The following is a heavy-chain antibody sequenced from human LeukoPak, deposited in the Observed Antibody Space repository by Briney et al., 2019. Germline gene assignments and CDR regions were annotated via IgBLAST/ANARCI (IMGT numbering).Heavy chain of an antibody. D-gene: IGHD4-23*01. V-gene: IGHV3-21*01. CDR1: GFTFSSYS. J-gene: IGHJ4*02. CDR3: ARVFSVVTHNFDS. Sequence: PGGSLRLSCAASGFTFSSYSMNWVRQAPGKGLEWVLSISSSSSYIYYADSVKGRFTISRDNAKNSLYLQMNSLRAEDTAVYYCARVFSVVTHNFDSWGQGTLVTVSS. CDR2: ISSSSSYI.